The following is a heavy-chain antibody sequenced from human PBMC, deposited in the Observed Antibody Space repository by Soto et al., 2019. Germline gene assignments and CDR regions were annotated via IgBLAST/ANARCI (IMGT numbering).Heavy chain of an antibody. J-gene: IGHJ4*02. D-gene: IGHD5-18*01. CDR2: IYYSGST. CDR1: GGSISSYY. V-gene: IGHV4-59*08. Sequence: ASETLSLTCSVSGGSISSYYWSWIRQPPGKGLEWIGYIYYSGSTNYNPSLKSRVTISVDTSKNQFSLKLSSVTAADTAVYYCARRRGYTYGEFDYWGQGTLVTVSS. CDR3: ARRRGYTYGEFDY.